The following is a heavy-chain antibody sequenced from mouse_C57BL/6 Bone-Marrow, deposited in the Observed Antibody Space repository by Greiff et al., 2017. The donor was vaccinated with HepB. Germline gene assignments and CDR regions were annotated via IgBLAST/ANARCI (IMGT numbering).Heavy chain of an antibody. CDR1: GFTFSNYW. J-gene: IGHJ4*01. V-gene: IGHV6-3*01. D-gene: IGHD2-3*01. CDR2: IRLKSDNYAT. Sequence: EVQWVESGGGLVQPGGSMKLSCVASGFTFSNYWMNWVRQSPEKGLEWVAQIRLKSDNYATHYAESVKGRFTISRDDSKSSVYLQMNNLRAEDTGIYYCTYTPYDGYYGAMDYWGQGTSVTVSS. CDR3: TYTPYDGYYGAMDY.